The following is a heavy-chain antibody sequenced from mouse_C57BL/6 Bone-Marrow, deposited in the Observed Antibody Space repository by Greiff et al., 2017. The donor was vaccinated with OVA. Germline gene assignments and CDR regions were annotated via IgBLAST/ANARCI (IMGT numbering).Heavy chain of an antibody. D-gene: IGHD1-1*01. V-gene: IGHV1-4*01. J-gene: IGHJ3*01. CDR3: ARGGYGSPFAY. Sequence: VQLQQSGAELARPGASVKMSCKASGYTFTSYTMHWVKQRPGQGLEWIGYINPSSGYTKYNQKFKDKATLTADKSSSTAYMQLSSLTSEDSAVYYCARGGYGSPFAYWGRGTLVTVSA. CDR1: GYTFTSYT. CDR2: INPSSGYT.